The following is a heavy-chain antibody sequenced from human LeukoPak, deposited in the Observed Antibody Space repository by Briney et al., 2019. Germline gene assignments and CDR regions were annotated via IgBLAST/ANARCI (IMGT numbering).Heavy chain of an antibody. V-gene: IGHV3-30*18. Sequence: GGSLRLSCAASGFTFSSYGMHWVRQAPGKGLEWVAVISYDGSNKYYADSVKGRFTISRDNSKNTLYLQMNSLRAEDTAVYYCANEAPEYYYYGMDVWGQGTTVTVSS. CDR1: GFTFSSYG. CDR3: ANEAPEYYYYGMDV. J-gene: IGHJ6*02. CDR2: ISYDGSNK.